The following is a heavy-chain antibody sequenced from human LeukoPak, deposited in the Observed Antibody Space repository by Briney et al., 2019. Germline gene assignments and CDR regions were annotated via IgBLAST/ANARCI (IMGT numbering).Heavy chain of an antibody. V-gene: IGHV4-59*01. J-gene: IGHJ6*03. CDR1: GGSMTNYY. CDR2: IYYYGST. D-gene: IGHD5-18*01. Sequence: SETLSLTRTVSGGSMTNYYWTWIRQPPGEGLEWLAYIYYYGSTNYNPSLESRLTLTVDTSKNPFSLKLSSVTAADTAVYYCAREGAGSDGFRYIYVWGKGTTVTVS. CDR3: AREGAGSDGFRYIYV.